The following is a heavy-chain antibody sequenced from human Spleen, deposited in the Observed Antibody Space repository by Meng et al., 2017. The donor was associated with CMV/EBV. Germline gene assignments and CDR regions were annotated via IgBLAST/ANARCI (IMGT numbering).Heavy chain of an antibody. CDR3: ARAPTPYSSSFDY. V-gene: IGHV4-39*07. CDR1: GGSISSSSYY. D-gene: IGHD6-6*01. Sequence: GSLRLSCTVSGGSISSSSYYWGWIRQPPGKGLEWIGSIYYSGSTYYNPSLKSRVTISVDTSKNQFSLKLSSVTAADTAVYYCARAPTPYSSSFDYWGQGTLVTVSS. CDR2: IYYSGST. J-gene: IGHJ4*02.